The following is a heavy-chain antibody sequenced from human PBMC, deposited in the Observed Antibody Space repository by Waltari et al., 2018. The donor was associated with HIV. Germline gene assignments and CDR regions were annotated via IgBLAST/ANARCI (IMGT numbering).Heavy chain of an antibody. V-gene: IGHV4-34*01. CDR1: VASFRGFH. D-gene: IGHD1-1*01. Sequence: QVQLQQWGTRLLKPSETLSLTCAVYVASFRGFHWTWIRQSPGQGLEWIGDINHSGVTNYNPSLKSRVAISADASKNQFSLSLSSVTAADTAVYYCARRDDGLRFNYNGNWFDPWGQGTLVTVS. J-gene: IGHJ5*02. CDR2: INHSGVT. CDR3: ARRDDGLRFNYNGNWFDP.